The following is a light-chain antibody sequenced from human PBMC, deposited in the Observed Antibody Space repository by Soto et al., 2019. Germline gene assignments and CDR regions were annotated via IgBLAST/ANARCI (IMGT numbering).Light chain of an antibody. CDR3: QQYNSYTFT. CDR1: QSISSW. J-gene: IGKJ3*01. CDR2: DAS. Sequence: EIKLSHSPSTLSASVGDRVTLTCLASQSISSWLTWYQQTPGKAPKLLIYDASSLESGVPSRFSGSGSGTEFTLTISSLQPDDFATYYCQQYNSYTFTFGPGTNVDIK. V-gene: IGKV1-5*01.